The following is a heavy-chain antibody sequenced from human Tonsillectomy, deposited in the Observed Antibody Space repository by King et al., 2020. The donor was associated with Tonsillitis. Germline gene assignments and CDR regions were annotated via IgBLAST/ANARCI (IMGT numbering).Heavy chain of an antibody. CDR3: AKGASVGVVDVFDI. CDR1: GFTFSNYA. J-gene: IGHJ3*02. D-gene: IGHD2-15*01. V-gene: IGHV3-23*04. Sequence: VQLVESGGGLAQPGGSLRLSCAASGFTFSNYAMTWVRQAPGKGLEWVSSIGGSGDNIYYADSVKGRFTISRDYSKHTLFLQMNSLRADDTAVYYCAKGASVGVVDVFDIWGQGTMVTVSS. CDR2: IGGSGDNI.